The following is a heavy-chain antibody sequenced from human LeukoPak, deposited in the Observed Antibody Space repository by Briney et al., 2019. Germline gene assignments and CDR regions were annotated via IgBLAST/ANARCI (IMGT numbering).Heavy chain of an antibody. V-gene: IGHV1-69*05. Sequence: SVTVSCKASGGTFSSYAISWVRRAPGQGLEWMGGIIPIFGTANYAQKFQGRVTITTDESTSTAYMELSSLRSEGTAVYYCARDSGILTGYYTLYYYYYMDVWGKGTTVTVSS. D-gene: IGHD3-9*01. J-gene: IGHJ6*03. CDR1: GGTFSSYA. CDR3: ARDSGILTGYYTLYYYYYMDV. CDR2: IIPIFGTA.